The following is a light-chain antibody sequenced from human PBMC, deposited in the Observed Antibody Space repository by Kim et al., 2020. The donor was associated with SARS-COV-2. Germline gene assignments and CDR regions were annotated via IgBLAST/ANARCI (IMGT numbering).Light chain of an antibody. V-gene: IGLV3-1*01. CDR2: QDS. J-gene: IGLJ2*01. CDR3: QAWDSSTVV. Sequence: SVSPGQTASLTCSGDKLGDKYACWYQQKPGQSPVLVIYQDSKRPSGIPERFSGSNSGNTATLTISGTQAMYEADYYCQAWDSSTVVFGGGTQLTVL. CDR1: KLGDKY.